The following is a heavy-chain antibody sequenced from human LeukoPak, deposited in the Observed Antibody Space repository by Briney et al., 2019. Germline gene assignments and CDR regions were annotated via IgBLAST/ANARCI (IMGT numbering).Heavy chain of an antibody. CDR3: ARALRLYYYDSSGYYNDAFDI. CDR2: ISAYNGNT. V-gene: IGHV1-18*01. Sequence: ASVKVSCKASGYTFTSYGISWVRQAPGQGLEWMGWISAYNGNTNYAQKLQGRVTMTTDTSTSTAYMELRSLRSDDTAVYYCARALRLYYYDSSGYYNDAFDIWGQGTMVTVSS. J-gene: IGHJ3*02. D-gene: IGHD3-22*01. CDR1: GYTFTSYG.